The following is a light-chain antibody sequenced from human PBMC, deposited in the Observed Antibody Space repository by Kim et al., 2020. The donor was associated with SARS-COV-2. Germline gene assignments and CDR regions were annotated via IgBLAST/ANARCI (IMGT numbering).Light chain of an antibody. CDR2: KDS. J-gene: IGLJ2*01. V-gene: IGLV3-25*03. CDR3: QSADSSGTYVV. Sequence: SYELTQPPSVSVSPGQTVRITCSGDALPKQYAYWYQQKPGQAPVLVIYKDSERPSGIPERFSGSSSGTTVTLTISGVQAEDEADYYCQSADSSGTYVVFG. CDR1: ALPKQY.